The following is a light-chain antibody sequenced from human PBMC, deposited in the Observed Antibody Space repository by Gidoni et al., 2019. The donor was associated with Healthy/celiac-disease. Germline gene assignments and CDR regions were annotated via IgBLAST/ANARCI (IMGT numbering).Light chain of an antibody. CDR1: QSISSY. CDR2: AAS. CDR3: QQSYSTPRT. J-gene: IGKJ1*01. Sequence: DPQMTPSPSSLSASAGARVTITCRASQSISSYLNWYQQKPGKAPKLLIYAASSLQSGVPSRFSGSGSGTDFTLTISSLQPEDFATYYCQQSYSTPRTFGQGTKVEIK. V-gene: IGKV1-39*01.